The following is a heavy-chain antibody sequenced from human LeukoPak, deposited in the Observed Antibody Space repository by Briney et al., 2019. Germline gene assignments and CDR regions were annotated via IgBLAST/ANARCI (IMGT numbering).Heavy chain of an antibody. CDR2: IYSGGST. CDR3: VRSDYGDYGD. V-gene: IGHV3-53*01. J-gene: IGHJ4*02. Sequence: GGSLRLSCVASGFTVSRNYMSWVRQAPGRGLEWVSVIYSGGSTYYADSVKGRFTISGDNSKNTLYPQMNSLRVEDTAVYYCVRSDYGDYGDWGQGTLVTVSS. CDR1: GFTVSRNY. D-gene: IGHD4-17*01.